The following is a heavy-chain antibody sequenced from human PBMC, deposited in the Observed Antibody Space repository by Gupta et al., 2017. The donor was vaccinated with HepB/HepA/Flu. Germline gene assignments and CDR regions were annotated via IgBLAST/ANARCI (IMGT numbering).Heavy chain of an antibody. D-gene: IGHD1-26*01. J-gene: IGHJ4*02. V-gene: IGHV3-15*01. CDR1: GFPLRNAW. CDR2: IKMMSDGVAA. Sequence: EVQLVEAGGGLVKPGGSLRLSCVVSGFPLRNAWISWVCKAPGKALEWVCLIKMMSDGVAAEYAAPVRGRFTISRDDSKNSLYLQMNNLKTEDTGLYYCTTDSWELQLGSDHWGQGTLVTVSA. CDR3: TTDSWELQLGSDH.